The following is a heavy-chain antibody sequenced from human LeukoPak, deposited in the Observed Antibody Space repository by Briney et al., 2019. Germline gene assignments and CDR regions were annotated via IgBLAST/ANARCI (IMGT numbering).Heavy chain of an antibody. CDR2: FDPEDGET. J-gene: IGHJ4*02. V-gene: IGHV1-24*01. Sequence: GASVKVSCMVSGYTLTELSMHWVRQAPGKGLEWMGGFDPEDGETIYAQKFQGRVTMTEDTSTDTAYMELSSLRSEDTAVYYCATQSGYSYGYDFDYWGQGTLVTVSS. CDR3: ATQSGYSYGYDFDY. D-gene: IGHD5-18*01. CDR1: GYTLTELS.